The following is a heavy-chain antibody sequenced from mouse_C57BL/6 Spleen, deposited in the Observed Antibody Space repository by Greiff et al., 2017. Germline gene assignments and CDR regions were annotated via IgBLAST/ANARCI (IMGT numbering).Heavy chain of an antibody. CDR2: IDPCGGST. Sequence: QVQLQQPGAELVKPGASVKLSCKASGCTFTSYWMTWVKQRPGQGLEWIGDIDPCGGSTKYNEKFKGKATLTVDTSSSTAYMQLSSLTSEDSAVYYCARWGDYDYAFDYWGQGTTVTVSA. CDR3: ARWGDYDYAFDY. V-gene: IGHV1-50*01. J-gene: IGHJ2*01. CDR1: GCTFTSYW. D-gene: IGHD2-13*01.